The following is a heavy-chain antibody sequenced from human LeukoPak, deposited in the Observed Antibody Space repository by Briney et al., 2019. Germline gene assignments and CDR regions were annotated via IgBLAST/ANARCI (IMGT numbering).Heavy chain of an antibody. CDR2: INHGGST. D-gene: IGHD6-19*01. Sequence: SETLSLTCAVYGGSFSGYYWSWIRQPPGKGLEWIGEINHGGSTNYNPSLKSRVTISVDTSKNQFSLKLSSVTAADTAVYFCARARIAVAGTNYFDYWGQGTLVTVSS. CDR3: ARARIAVAGTNYFDY. CDR1: GGSFSGYY. V-gene: IGHV4-34*01. J-gene: IGHJ4*02.